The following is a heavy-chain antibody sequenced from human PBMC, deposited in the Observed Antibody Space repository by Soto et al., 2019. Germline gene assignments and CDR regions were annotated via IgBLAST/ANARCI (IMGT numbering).Heavy chain of an antibody. J-gene: IGHJ4*02. D-gene: IGHD3-3*01. V-gene: IGHV3-23*01. Sequence: GGSLRLSCADSGFTLRRYAMSWVRQAPGKGLDWISSITGNGGKAYYADSAKGRFTFSRDNSKNTLYLQMNSLGVEETAVYYCVREWTPRPAFDYWGQGTVVTASS. CDR1: GFTLRRYA. CDR2: ITGNGGKA. CDR3: VREWTPRPAFDY.